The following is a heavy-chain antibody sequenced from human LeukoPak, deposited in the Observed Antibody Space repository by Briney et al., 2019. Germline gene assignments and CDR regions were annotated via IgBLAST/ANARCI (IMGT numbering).Heavy chain of an antibody. J-gene: IGHJ6*02. D-gene: IGHD3-10*01. V-gene: IGHV3-66*03. CDR1: GLTGSHNY. Sequence: SGGSLRLSCAASGLTGSHNYVSWVRQAPGKGLEWVSAIHTSGDTCYADSVKGRFTISRDNSKNTLYLQMNSLTAEDTAMYYCAKDRVRFGELFDYGMDVWGQGTTVTVSS. CDR3: AKDRVRFGELFDYGMDV. CDR2: IHTSGDT.